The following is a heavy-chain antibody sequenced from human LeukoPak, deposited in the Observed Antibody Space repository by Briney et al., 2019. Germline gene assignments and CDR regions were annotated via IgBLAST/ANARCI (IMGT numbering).Heavy chain of an antibody. CDR1: GGSISSYY. V-gene: IGHV4-59*01. CDR3: ARAQYSSYYGMDV. D-gene: IGHD5-18*01. Sequence: SETLSLTCSVSGGSISSYYWSWLRQPPGEGLEWIGYIYYSGSTNYNPSLKSRVTISVDTSKNQFSLKLSSVTAADTAVYYCARAQYSSYYGMDVWGQGTTVTVSS. CDR2: IYYSGST. J-gene: IGHJ6*02.